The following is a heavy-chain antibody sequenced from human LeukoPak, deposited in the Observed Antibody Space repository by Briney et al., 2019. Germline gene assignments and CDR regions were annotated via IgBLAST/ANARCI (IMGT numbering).Heavy chain of an antibody. D-gene: IGHD2-15*01. V-gene: IGHV3-48*02. CDR2: IGGVSSTI. Sequence: GGSLRLSCAASGFPFSSYEMNWVRQAPGKGLQWVSYIGGVSSTISYADSVKGRFTISRDNAKNSLYLQMNSLGDEDTAVYYCARDVDYAFDIWGQGTMVTVSS. CDR3: ARDVDYAFDI. J-gene: IGHJ3*02. CDR1: GFPFSSYE.